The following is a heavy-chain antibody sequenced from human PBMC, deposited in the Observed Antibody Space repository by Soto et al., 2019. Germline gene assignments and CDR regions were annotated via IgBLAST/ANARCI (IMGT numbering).Heavy chain of an antibody. CDR2: ISSNGGST. CDR1: GFTFSSYA. Sequence: EVQLVESGGGLVQPGGSLRLSCAASGFTFSSYAMHWVRQAPGKGLEYVSAISSNGGSTYYANSVKGRFTISRDNSKNSLYLQMGSRRAEDMAVYYCARMGRGGLNYYYGMDVWGQGATVTVSS. D-gene: IGHD3-10*01. J-gene: IGHJ6*02. CDR3: ARMGRGGLNYYYGMDV. V-gene: IGHV3-64*01.